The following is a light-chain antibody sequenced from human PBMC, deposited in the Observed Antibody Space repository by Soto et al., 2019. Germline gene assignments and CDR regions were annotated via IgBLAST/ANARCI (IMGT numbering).Light chain of an antibody. CDR3: QQYGSSPQT. J-gene: IGKJ1*01. V-gene: IGKV3-20*01. CDR1: QSVSSNS. Sequence: EIELTQSPGTLSLSPGERATLSCRASQSVSSNSLAWYQQKPGQAPRLLVYSASSRATGIPDRFSGSGSGTDFTLTISRLEPEDFAAYYCQQYGSSPQTFGQGNKVEIK. CDR2: SAS.